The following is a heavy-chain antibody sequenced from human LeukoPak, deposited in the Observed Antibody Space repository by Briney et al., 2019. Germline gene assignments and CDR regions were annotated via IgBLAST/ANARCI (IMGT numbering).Heavy chain of an antibody. J-gene: IGHJ4*02. CDR3: AGVDLRSSGWPLDY. V-gene: IGHV4-39*07. CDR1: GGSISTSAYY. Sequence: SETLSLTCIVSGGSISTSAYYWGWIRQPPGEGLQWIGSIYYSGNTYYNSSLKSRVTISVDTSTSQFSLRLSSVTAADTAVYYCAGVDLRSSGWPLDYWGQGTLVTVSS. D-gene: IGHD6-19*01. CDR2: IYYSGNT.